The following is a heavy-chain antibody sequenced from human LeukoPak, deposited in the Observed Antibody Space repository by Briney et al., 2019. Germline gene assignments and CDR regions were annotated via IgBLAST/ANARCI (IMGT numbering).Heavy chain of an antibody. J-gene: IGHJ4*02. CDR3: AREIVSTVAGNFDH. CDR1: GFTFSSYV. Sequence: GGSLRLSCAASGFTFSSYVMSWVRQAPARGLEWVSSLRGDGSTFYADSVKGRFTISRDNAKNSLYLEMNSLRAEDTAVYYCAREIVSTVAGNFDHWGQGTLVTVSS. D-gene: IGHD6-19*01. CDR2: LRGDGST. V-gene: IGHV3-23*01.